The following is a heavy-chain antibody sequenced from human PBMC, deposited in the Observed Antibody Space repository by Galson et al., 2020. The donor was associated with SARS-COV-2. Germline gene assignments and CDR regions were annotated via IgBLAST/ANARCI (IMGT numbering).Heavy chain of an antibody. Sequence: SETLSLTCTVSGDSVSSGFFYWNWIRQAPGKGLEWLGHVYKSGTATYNPSLMSRVTVSIDTAKNQFSLRLRSVTAADTAVYYCARVFHNYHYEMDLWGQGITVTVSS. D-gene: IGHD3-3*01. J-gene: IGHJ6*02. V-gene: IGHV4-61*01. CDR2: VYKSGTA. CDR1: GDSVSSGFFY. CDR3: ARVFHNYHYEMDL.